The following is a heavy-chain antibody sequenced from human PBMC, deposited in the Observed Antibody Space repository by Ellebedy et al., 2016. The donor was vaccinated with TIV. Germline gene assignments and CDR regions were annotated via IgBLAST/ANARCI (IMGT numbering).Heavy chain of an antibody. V-gene: IGHV3-48*02. CDR3: VRDHHSSSWYVGDDY. CDR2: ISSSSSTI. CDR1: GFTFSSYS. D-gene: IGHD6-13*01. J-gene: IGHJ4*02. Sequence: GGSLRLSXAASGFTFSSYSMNWVRQAPGKGLEWVSYISSSSSTIYYADSVKGRFTISRDNAKNSLYLQMNSLRDEDTAVYYCVRDHHSSSWYVGDDYWGQGTLVTVSS.